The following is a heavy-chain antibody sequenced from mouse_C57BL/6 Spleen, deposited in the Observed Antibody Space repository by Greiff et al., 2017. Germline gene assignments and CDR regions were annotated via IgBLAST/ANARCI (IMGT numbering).Heavy chain of an antibody. CDR2: IWSGGST. CDR1: GFSLTSYG. J-gene: IGHJ3*01. V-gene: IGHV2-2*01. D-gene: IGHD2-12*01. CDR3: AREGQNDEEGFAY. Sequence: QVQLQQSGPGLVQPSQSLSITCTVSGFSLTSYGVHWVRQSPGKGLEWLGVIWSGGSTDYNAAFISRLSISKDNSKSQVFFKMNSLQADDTAIYYCAREGQNDEEGFAYWGQGTLVTVSA.